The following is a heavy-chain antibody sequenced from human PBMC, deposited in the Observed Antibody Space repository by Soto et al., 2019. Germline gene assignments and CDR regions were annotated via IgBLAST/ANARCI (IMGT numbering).Heavy chain of an antibody. CDR1: GFTLRSYA. J-gene: IGHJ4*02. Sequence: GESLRLSSAASGFTLRSYAMHWFRQAPGKGLEWVAVISYDGSNKYYADSVKGRFTISRDNSKNTLYLQMNSLRAEDTAVYYSASVAQSKDYYDISDDDWHEGTLGT. D-gene: IGHD3-22*01. CDR2: ISYDGSNK. V-gene: IGHV3-30-3*01. CDR3: ASVAQSKDYYDISDDD.